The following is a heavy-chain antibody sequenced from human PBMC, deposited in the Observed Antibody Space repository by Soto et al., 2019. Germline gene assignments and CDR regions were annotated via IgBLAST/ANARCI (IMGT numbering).Heavy chain of an antibody. CDR3: ASRSRIYSGYDYFDY. CDR1: EGTFSTFT. V-gene: IGHV1-69*02. D-gene: IGHD5-12*01. J-gene: IGHJ4*02. CDR2: IIPILGIA. Sequence: QVQLVQSGAEVKKPGSSVKVSCRASEGTFSTFTISWVRQAPGQGLEWMGRIIPILGIANYAQKFQGRVTITADKSTSTAYMELSSLRSEDTAVYYCASRSRIYSGYDYFDYWGQGTLVTVSS.